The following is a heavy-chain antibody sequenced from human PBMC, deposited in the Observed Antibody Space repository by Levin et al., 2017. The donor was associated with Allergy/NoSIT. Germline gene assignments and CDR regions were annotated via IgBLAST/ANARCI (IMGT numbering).Heavy chain of an antibody. V-gene: IGHV4-30-4*01. D-gene: IGHD3-10*01. J-gene: IGHJ4*02. CDR3: ARVRVIRGAPKFLDS. CDR2: IYYSGST. Sequence: SETLSLTCTVSADSIISGDNYWSWIRQPPGKGLEWIGYIYYSGSTYYNPSLQSRLTISVDTSKNNFSLRLTSVTAADTARYFCARVRVIRGAPKFLDSWGQGAQVTVSS. CDR1: ADSIISGDNY.